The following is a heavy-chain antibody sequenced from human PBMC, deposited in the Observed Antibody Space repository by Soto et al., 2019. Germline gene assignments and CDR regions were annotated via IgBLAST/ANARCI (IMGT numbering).Heavy chain of an antibody. J-gene: IGHJ4*02. CDR2: ISGNGGNT. D-gene: IGHD3-3*01. CDR3: AKGKSPTVFGVDTLFDN. V-gene: IGHV3-23*01. CDR1: RFSFSTYA. Sequence: EVQLLESGGCLVQPGGSLTLSCVASRFSFSTYAMSWVRQAPGKGLEWVSLISGNGGNTNYADSVKGRFTISRDNSRNTLYLHMNSLRAEDTAVYYCAKGKSPTVFGVDTLFDNWGQGARVTVSS.